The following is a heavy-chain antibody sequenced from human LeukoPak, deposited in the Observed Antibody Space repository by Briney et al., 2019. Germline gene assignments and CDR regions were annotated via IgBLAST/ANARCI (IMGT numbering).Heavy chain of an antibody. CDR3: AKADGKRLILDYIDY. J-gene: IGHJ4*01. D-gene: IGHD3/OR15-3a*01. CDR2: ISYDGSNK. CDR1: GFTFSSYA. V-gene: IGHV3-30*04. Sequence: GRSLRLSCAASGFTFSSYALHWVRQAPGKGLEWVAVISYDGSNKYYADSVKGRFTISRDNSKNTLYLQMSSLRAEDTAIYYCAKADGKRLILDYIDYWGQETLSPSPQ.